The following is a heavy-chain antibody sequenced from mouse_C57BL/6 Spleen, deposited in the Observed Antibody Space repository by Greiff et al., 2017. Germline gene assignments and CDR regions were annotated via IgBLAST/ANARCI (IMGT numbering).Heavy chain of an antibody. D-gene: IGHD1-1*01. Sequence: QVQLQQPGAELVKPGASVKLSCKASGYTFTSYWMHWVKQRPGQGLEWIGMIHPNSGSTNYNEKFKSKATLTVDKSSSTAYMQRSSLTSEDSAVYYCASPYYGSSYWYFDVWGTGTTVTVSS. CDR3: ASPYYGSSYWYFDV. CDR1: GYTFTSYW. V-gene: IGHV1-64*01. J-gene: IGHJ1*03. CDR2: IHPNSGST.